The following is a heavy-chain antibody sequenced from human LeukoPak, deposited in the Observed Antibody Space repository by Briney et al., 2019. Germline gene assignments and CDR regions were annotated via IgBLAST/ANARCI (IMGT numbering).Heavy chain of an antibody. V-gene: IGHV3-30*02. Sequence: GGSLRLSCAASGFTFSSYAMHWVRQGPGKGLEWVAYIAHHGSNKYYADSAKGRFTISRDNSKNTVYLQMNSLRAEDTAVYYCAKGRGYSYGPYLDYWGQGTLVTVSS. CDR3: AKGRGYSYGPYLDY. J-gene: IGHJ4*02. D-gene: IGHD5-18*01. CDR1: GFTFSSYA. CDR2: IAHHGSNK.